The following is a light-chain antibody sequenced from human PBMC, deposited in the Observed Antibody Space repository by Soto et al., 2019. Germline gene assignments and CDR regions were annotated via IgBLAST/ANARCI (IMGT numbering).Light chain of an antibody. Sequence: QSVLTQPASVSGSPGQSITISCTGTSSDFGGYNYVSWYQQHPVKAPKLMIYDVTNRPSGVSDRFSGSKSGNTASLTISGLQAEDEADYYCSSYTSSSTPYVCGTGTKVTVL. CDR2: DVT. CDR1: SSDFGGYNY. J-gene: IGLJ1*01. V-gene: IGLV2-14*01. CDR3: SSYTSSSTPYV.